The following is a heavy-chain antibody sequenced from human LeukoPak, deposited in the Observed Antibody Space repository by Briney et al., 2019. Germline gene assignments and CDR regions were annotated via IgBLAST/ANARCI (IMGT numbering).Heavy chain of an antibody. V-gene: IGHV3-48*02. CDR1: GFTFSSYA. J-gene: IGHJ6*02. Sequence: GGSLRLSCAASGFTFSSYAMSWVRQAPGKGLEWVSYISSSSTIYYADSVKGRFTISRDNAKNSLYLQMNSLRDEDTAVYYCARVGYSSSSLRVYGMDVWGQGTTVTVSS. CDR3: ARVGYSSSSLRVYGMDV. CDR2: ISSSSTI. D-gene: IGHD6-6*01.